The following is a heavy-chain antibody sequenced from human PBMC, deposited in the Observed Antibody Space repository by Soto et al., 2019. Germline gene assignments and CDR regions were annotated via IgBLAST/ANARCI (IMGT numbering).Heavy chain of an antibody. CDR2: IYYTERT. J-gene: IGHJ4*02. CDR3: AGSYGGNPVLDY. V-gene: IGHV4-61*08. Sequence: SETLSLTCTVSGGSVSSGGYYWSWIRQPPGKGLDWIGYIYYTERTTDNSSLKSRVTISIDTSKNQFSLNLNSVTAADTAVYYCAGSYGGNPVLDYWGQGTLVTVSS. CDR1: GGSVSSGGYY. D-gene: IGHD4-17*01.